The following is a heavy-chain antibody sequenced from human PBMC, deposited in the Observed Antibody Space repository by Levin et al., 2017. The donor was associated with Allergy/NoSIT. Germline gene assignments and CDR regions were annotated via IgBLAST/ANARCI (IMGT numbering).Heavy chain of an antibody. V-gene: IGHV4-34*01. CDR1: GGSFSGYY. CDR3: ARVITLVRGAQFDY. CDR2: INHSGST. D-gene: IGHD3-10*01. Sequence: PSETLSLTCAVYGGSFSGYYWSWIRQPPGKGLEWIGEINHSGSTNYNPSLKSRVTISVDTSKNQFSLKLSSVTAANTAVYYCARVITLVRGAQFDYWGQGTLVTVSS. J-gene: IGHJ4*02.